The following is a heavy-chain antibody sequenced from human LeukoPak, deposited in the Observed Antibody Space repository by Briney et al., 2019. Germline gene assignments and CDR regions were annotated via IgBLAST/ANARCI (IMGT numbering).Heavy chain of an antibody. V-gene: IGHV3-21*01. CDR1: GFTFSSYS. CDR3: ARDRLAIFGLVDY. D-gene: IGHD3-3*01. Sequence: PGESLRLSCAASGFTFSSYSMNWVRQAPGKGLEWVSSISSSSSYIYYAGSVKGRFTISRDNAKNSLYLQMNSLRAEDTAVYYCARDRLAIFGLVDYWGQGTLVTVSS. J-gene: IGHJ4*02. CDR2: ISSSSSYI.